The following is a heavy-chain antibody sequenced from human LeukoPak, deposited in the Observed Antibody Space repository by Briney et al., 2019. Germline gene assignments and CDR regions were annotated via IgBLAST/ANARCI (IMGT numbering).Heavy chain of an antibody. Sequence: GESLKISCKGSGYSFTSYWIGWVRQMPGKGLEWMGIIYPGDSDTRYSPSFQGQVTISADKSISTAYLQWSSLKASDTAMYYCARRALAYCGGECYHEDAFDIWGQGTMVTVSS. CDR1: GYSFTSYW. D-gene: IGHD2-21*01. CDR2: IYPGDSDT. J-gene: IGHJ3*02. V-gene: IGHV5-51*01. CDR3: ARRALAYCGGECYHEDAFDI.